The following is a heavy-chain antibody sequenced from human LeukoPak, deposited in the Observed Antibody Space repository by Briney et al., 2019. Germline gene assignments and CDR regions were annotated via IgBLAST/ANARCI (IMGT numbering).Heavy chain of an antibody. CDR2: FDPEDGET. CDR1: GYTLTELS. J-gene: IGHJ4*02. Sequence: ASVKVSCKVSGYTLTELSMHWVRQAPGKGLEWMGGFDPEDGETIYAQKFQGRVTMTEDTSTDTAYMELSSLRSEDTAVYYCATTYYDILTGYYPRPLGLDYWGQGTLVTVSS. D-gene: IGHD3-9*01. CDR3: ATTYYDILTGYYPRPLGLDY. V-gene: IGHV1-24*01.